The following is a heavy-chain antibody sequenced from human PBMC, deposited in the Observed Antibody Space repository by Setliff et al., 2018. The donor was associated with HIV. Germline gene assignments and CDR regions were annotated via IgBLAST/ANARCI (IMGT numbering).Heavy chain of an antibody. CDR2: IFSSGST. Sequence: PSETLSLTCTVSGGSISSGDYYWGWIRQPPGKGLQWIGHIFSSGSTYYNPSLKSRVAISVDTSKNQFSLKLSSVTAADTAVYYCARLERAYGGNSFDYWGQGTLVTVSS. V-gene: IGHV4-39*01. J-gene: IGHJ4*02. D-gene: IGHD4-17*01. CDR3: ARLERAYGGNSFDY. CDR1: GGSISSGDYY.